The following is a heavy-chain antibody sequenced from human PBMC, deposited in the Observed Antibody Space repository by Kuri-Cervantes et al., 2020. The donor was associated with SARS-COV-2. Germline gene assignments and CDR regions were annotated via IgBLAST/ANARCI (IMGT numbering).Heavy chain of an antibody. V-gene: IGHV1-18*01. CDR2: ISAYNGNT. CDR1: GYTFTSYG. D-gene: IGHD2-2*02. Sequence: ASVKVSCKASGYTFTSYGISWVRQAPGQGLEWMGWISAYNGNTNHAQKLQGRVTMTTDTSTSTAYMELRSLRSDDTAVYYCARAPRDCRSTRCYIYSYSYMDGRGKGTTVTVSS. J-gene: IGHJ6*03. CDR3: ARAPRDCRSTRCYIYSYSYMDG.